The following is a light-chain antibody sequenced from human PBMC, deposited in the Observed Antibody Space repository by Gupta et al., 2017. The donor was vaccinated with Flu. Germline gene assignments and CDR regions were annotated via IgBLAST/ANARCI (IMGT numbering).Light chain of an antibody. J-gene: IGKJ4*01. CDR3: QQRSNWPGLT. CDR1: QSVSSY. Sequence: EIVLTQSPATLSLSPGERATLSCRASQSVSSYLAWYQQKPGQAPRLLIYDASNRATGIPARFSGSGSATDFTLTISSREPEDFAVYYCQQRSNWPGLTFGGGTKVEIK. V-gene: IGKV3-11*01. CDR2: DAS.